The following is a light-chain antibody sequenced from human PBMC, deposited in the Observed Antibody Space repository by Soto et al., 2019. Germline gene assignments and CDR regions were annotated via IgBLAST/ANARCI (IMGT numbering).Light chain of an antibody. V-gene: IGLV2-14*01. CDR3: SSYTSSSTLLYV. J-gene: IGLJ1*01. Sequence: QSVLTQPASVPGSPGQSITISCTGTSSDVGGYNYVSWYQQHPGKAPKLMIYDVSNRPSGVSNRFSGSKSGNTASLTISGLQAEDEADYYCSSYTSSSTLLYVFGTGT. CDR1: SSDVGGYNY. CDR2: DVS.